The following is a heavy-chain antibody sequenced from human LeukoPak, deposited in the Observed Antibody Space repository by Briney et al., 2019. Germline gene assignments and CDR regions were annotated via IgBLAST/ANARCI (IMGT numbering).Heavy chain of an antibody. V-gene: IGHV3-48*01. CDR3: ARVSSSSDQGGGY. J-gene: IGHJ4*02. CDR1: GFSFSSYS. CDR2: ISSSSSSI. Sequence: GGSLRLSCAASGFSFSSYSMNWVRQAPGKGLEWLSNISSSSSSIYYADSVKGRFTISRDNARNSLYLQMNSLRAEDTAVYYCARVSSSSDQGGGYWGQGTLVTVSS. D-gene: IGHD6-6*01.